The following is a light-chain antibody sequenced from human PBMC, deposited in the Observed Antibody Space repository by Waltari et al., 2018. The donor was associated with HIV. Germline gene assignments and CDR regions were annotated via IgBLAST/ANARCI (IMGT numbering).Light chain of an antibody. Sequence: QSALTQPPSASGSPGQSVTIPCTGTSSAVGGSNYVTWYHQHPGKAPNLMIYEVNKRPSGVPDRFSGAKSANTASLTVSGLQADDEADYYCNSYAGSNNWVFGGGTKLTVL. CDR1: SSAVGGSNY. CDR3: NSYAGSNNWV. J-gene: IGLJ3*02. V-gene: IGLV2-8*01. CDR2: EVN.